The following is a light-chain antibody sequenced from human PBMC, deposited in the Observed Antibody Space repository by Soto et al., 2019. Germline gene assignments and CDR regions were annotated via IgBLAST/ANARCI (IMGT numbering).Light chain of an antibody. CDR1: SSDVRAYNY. V-gene: IGLV2-14*01. Sequence: QSVLTQPASVSGSPGQSITISCTGTSSDVRAYNYVSWYQQHPGKAPKVMIYDVSNRPSGISNRFSGSKSDNTASLTISGLQAEDEADYYCSSYTSTSTQVFGGGTKLTVL. J-gene: IGLJ2*01. CDR3: SSYTSTSTQV. CDR2: DVS.